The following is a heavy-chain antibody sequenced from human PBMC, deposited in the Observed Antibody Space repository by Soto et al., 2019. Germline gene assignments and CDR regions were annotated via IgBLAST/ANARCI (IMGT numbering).Heavy chain of an antibody. CDR3: ARGYGSGNPFDY. V-gene: IGHV4-31*03. CDR2: IYYSGST. J-gene: IGHJ4*02. Sequence: SETLSLTCTVSGGSISSGGYYWSWIRQHPGKGLEWIGYIYYSGSTYYNPSLKSRVTISVDTSKNQFSLKLSSVTAADTAVYYCARGYGSGNPFDYWGQGTLVTV. CDR1: GGSISSGGYY. D-gene: IGHD3-10*01.